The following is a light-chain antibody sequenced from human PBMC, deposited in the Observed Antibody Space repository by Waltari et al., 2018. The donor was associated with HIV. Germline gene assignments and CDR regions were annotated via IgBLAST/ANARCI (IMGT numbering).Light chain of an antibody. V-gene: IGKV1-39*01. J-gene: IGKJ2*01. CDR1: QSISSY. CDR2: AAS. Sequence: DIQMTQSPSSLSASVGDRVTITCRASQSISSYLNWYQHKPGKAPKLLIYAASSLQSGVPPRFSGSGSGTDFTLTVNSLQPEDFATYYCQQSYSTLYTFGQGTKLEIK. CDR3: QQSYSTLYT.